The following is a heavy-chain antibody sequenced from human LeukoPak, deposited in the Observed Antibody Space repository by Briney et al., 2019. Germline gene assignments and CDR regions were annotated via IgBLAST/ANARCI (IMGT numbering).Heavy chain of an antibody. V-gene: IGHV4-59*01. Sequence: SETLSLTCTVSGGSISSYYWSWIRQPPGKGLEWIGYIYYSGSTNYNPSLKSRVTISVDTSKNQFSLKLSSVTAADTAVYYCASTYSGSYYYYFDYWGQGTLVTVSS. CDR2: IYYSGST. D-gene: IGHD1-26*01. CDR3: ASTYSGSYYYYFDY. J-gene: IGHJ4*02. CDR1: GGSISSYY.